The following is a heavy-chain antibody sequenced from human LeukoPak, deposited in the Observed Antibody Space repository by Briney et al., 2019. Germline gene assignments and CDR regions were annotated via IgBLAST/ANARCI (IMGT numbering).Heavy chain of an antibody. CDR2: ISSSSSYI. Sequence: GGSLRLSCAASGFTFSSYSMNWVRQAPGKGLEWVSSISSSSSYIYYADSVKGRFTISRDNSKNTLYLQMNSLRAEDTAVYYCAKEREPYDILTGYFDYWGQGTLVTVSS. D-gene: IGHD3-9*01. CDR3: AKEREPYDILTGYFDY. CDR1: GFTFSSYS. V-gene: IGHV3-21*04. J-gene: IGHJ4*02.